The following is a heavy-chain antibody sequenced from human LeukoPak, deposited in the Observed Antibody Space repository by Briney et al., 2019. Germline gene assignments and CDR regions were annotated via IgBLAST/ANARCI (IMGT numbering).Heavy chain of an antibody. Sequence: PGRSLRLSCAASGFTFSNAWMNWVRQAPGKGLEWISCVGRDGSIHYADSVKGRITISRDNAKNSLFLQMNSLRAEDTAIYYCARRYYDTTGYAFDIWGQGTMVTVSS. V-gene: IGHV3-69-1*02. J-gene: IGHJ3*02. CDR1: GFTFSNAW. CDR2: VGRDGSI. CDR3: ARRYYDTTGYAFDI. D-gene: IGHD3-22*01.